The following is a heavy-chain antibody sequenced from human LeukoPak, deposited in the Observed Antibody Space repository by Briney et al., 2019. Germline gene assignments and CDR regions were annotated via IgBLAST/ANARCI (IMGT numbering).Heavy chain of an antibody. J-gene: IGHJ5*02. CDR1: GFTFSASP. CDR3: AKDRQAYYDFWSGNWFDP. D-gene: IGHD3-3*01. CDR2: ISYDGSNK. Sequence: GGSPKLSCAASGFTFSASPMHWVRQAPGKGLEWVAVISYDGSNKYYADSVKGRFTISRDNSKNTLYLQMNSLRAEDTAVYYCAKDRQAYYDFWSGNWFDPWGQGTLVTVSS. V-gene: IGHV3-30-3*01.